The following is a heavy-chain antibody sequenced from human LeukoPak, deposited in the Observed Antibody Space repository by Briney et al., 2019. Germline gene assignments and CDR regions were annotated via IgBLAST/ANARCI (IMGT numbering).Heavy chain of an antibody. CDR2: IWYDGSNK. D-gene: IGHD4-17*01. CDR1: GFTFSSYG. V-gene: IGHV3-33*01. J-gene: IGHJ4*02. Sequence: GGSLRLSCAASGFTFSSYGMHWVRQARGKGLDWVTIIWYDGSNKYYADSVKGRFTISRDNSKNTLYLQMNSLRAEDTAVYYCARERDYGGGFDYWGQGTLVTVSS. CDR3: ARERDYGGGFDY.